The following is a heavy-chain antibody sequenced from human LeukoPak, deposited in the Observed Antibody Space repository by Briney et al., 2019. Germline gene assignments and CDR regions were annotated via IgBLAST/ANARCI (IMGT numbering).Heavy chain of an antibody. CDR2: ISSRGDSL. CDR3: EREVVIVPDYFYYGLDV. Sequence: GGSLRLSCAASGFTFGDYYMTWIRQAPGKGLEWLSFISSRGDSLYYADSVRGRFTISRDNANNSLFLQMNSLRAEDTAVYYCEREVVIVPDYFYYGLDVWGQGTTVSVSS. D-gene: IGHD2/OR15-2a*01. CDR1: GFTFGDYY. V-gene: IGHV3-11*01. J-gene: IGHJ6*02.